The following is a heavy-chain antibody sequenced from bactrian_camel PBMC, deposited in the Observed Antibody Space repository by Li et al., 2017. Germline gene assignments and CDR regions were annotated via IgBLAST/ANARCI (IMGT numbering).Heavy chain of an antibody. J-gene: IGHJ4*01. CDR2: IDSDGST. V-gene: IGHV3S53*01. CDR1: GLDVSNNC. Sequence: QLVESGGGSVQAGGSLRLSCEISGLDVSNNCLAWFRQAPGHEREGVASIDSDGSTVYADSVKGRFTVSLDEDKNTLYLTMNSLKPEDTAMYYCSAPWSPVDCNSGSFWSDDHVYSIWARGPRSPSP. D-gene: IGHD2*01.